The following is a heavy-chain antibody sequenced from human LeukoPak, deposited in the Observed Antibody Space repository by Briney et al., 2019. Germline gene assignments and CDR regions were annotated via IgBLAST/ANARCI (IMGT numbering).Heavy chain of an antibody. Sequence: ASVKVSCKASGYTFTDYFMNWVRQAPGQGLEWMGWINPKSGGTVYAQKFQGRVTMTRDTSSSTAYMELSRLRFDDTVVYYCARGPRITIFGVVMANDAFDMEPRDNGHRLF. J-gene: IGHJ3*02. CDR3: ARGPRITIFGVVMANDAFD. D-gene: IGHD3-3*01. V-gene: IGHV1-2*02. CDR2: INPKSGGT. CDR1: GYTFTDYF.